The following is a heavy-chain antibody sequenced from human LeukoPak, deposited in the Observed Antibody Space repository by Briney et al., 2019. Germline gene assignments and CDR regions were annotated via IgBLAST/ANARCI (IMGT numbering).Heavy chain of an antibody. V-gene: IGHV5-51*01. Sequence: GESLKISCKGSGYSFTNYWIGWVRQMPGKGLEWMGLIYPSDSDIRYRPAFQGQVTISADKSISTAYLQWSSLKASDTAMYYCARQGSSGTVGYWGQGTLVTVSS. D-gene: IGHD3-10*01. CDR2: IYPSDSDI. J-gene: IGHJ4*02. CDR1: GYSFTNYW. CDR3: ARQGSSGTVGY.